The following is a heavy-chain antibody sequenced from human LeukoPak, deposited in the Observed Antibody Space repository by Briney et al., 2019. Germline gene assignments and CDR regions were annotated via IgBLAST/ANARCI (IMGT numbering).Heavy chain of an antibody. V-gene: IGHV4-31*03. CDR2: IYYSGST. CDR3: ARFRTGDSSSWYGFYYYGMDV. D-gene: IGHD6-13*01. J-gene: IGHJ6*02. CDR1: GGSISSGGYY. Sequence: ASQTLSLTCTVSGGSISSGGYYWSWIRQHLGKGLEWIGYIYYSGSTYYNPSLKSRVTISVDTSKNQFSLKLSSVTAADTAVYYCARFRTGDSSSWYGFYYYGMDVWGQGTTVTVSS.